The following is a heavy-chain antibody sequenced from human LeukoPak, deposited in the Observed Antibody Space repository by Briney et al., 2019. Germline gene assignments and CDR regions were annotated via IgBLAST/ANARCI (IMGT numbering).Heavy chain of an antibody. Sequence: ASVKVSCKASGYNLTGNYIHWVRQAPGQGLEWMGWINSKSGGTKYAQQFQDRITLTRDTSIRTAYMELRSLTSDDTATYYCARSLVNWGRGTLVTVSS. D-gene: IGHD6-6*01. CDR3: ARSLVN. CDR2: INSKSGGT. CDR1: GYNLTGNY. V-gene: IGHV1-2*02. J-gene: IGHJ4*02.